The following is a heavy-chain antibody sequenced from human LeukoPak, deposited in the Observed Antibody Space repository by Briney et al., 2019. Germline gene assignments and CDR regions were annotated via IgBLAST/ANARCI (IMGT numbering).Heavy chain of an antibody. V-gene: IGHV4-31*03. CDR2: IYYSGST. CDR3: ARVVDILTGYHSLDY. D-gene: IGHD3-9*01. J-gene: IGHJ4*02. Sequence: PSQTLSLTCTVSGGSISSGGYYWSWIRQHPGKGLEWIGYIYYSGSTYYNPSLKSRVTISVDTSKNQFSLKLSSVTAADTAVYYCARVVDILTGYHSLDYWGQGTLVTVSS. CDR1: GGSISSGGYY.